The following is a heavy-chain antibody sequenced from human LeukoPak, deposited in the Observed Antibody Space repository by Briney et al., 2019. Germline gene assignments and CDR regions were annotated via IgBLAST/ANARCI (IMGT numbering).Heavy chain of an antibody. CDR3: ARRFGELSIDY. Sequence: PGRSLRLSCAASGFTFSSYAMHWVRQAPGKGLEWVAVISYDGSNKYYADSVKGRFTISRDNSKNTLYLQMNSLRAEDTAVYYGARRFGELSIDYGGQGTLVTVSS. J-gene: IGHJ4*02. V-gene: IGHV3-30-3*01. CDR1: GFTFSSYA. CDR2: ISYDGSNK. D-gene: IGHD3-10*01.